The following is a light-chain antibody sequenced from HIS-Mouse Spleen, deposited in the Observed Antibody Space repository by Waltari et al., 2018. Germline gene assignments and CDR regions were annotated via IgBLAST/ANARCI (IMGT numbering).Light chain of an antibody. CDR2: DDS. CDR3: QVWDSSSDHWV. Sequence: SYVLTQPPSVSVAPGQTARIPWWGNNLGSKSVHWYQQKPGQAPVLGVYDDSDRPSGIPERFSGSNSGNTATLTISRVEAGDEADYYCQVWDSSSDHWVFGGGTKLTVL. CDR1: NLGSKS. J-gene: IGLJ3*02. V-gene: IGLV3-21*02.